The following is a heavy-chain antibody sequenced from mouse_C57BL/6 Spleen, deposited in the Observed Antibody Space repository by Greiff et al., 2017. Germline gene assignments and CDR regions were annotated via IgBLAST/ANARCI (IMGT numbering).Heavy chain of an antibody. Sequence: QVQLQQPGAELVKPGASVKLSCKASGYTFTSYWMQWVKQRPGQGLEWIGEIDPSDSYTNYNQKFKGKATLTVDTSSSTAYMQRSSLTSEDSAVYYCSRRDYSDYFDYWGQGTTLTVSS. CDR1: GYTFTSYW. CDR2: IDPSDSYT. J-gene: IGHJ2*01. V-gene: IGHV1-50*01. CDR3: SRRDYSDYFDY. D-gene: IGHD2-12*01.